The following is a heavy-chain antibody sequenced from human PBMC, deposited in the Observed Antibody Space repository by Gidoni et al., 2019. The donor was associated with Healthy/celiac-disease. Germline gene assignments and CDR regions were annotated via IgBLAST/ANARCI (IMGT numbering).Heavy chain of an antibody. Sequence: QVQLQQWGAGLLKPSETLSLTCAVYGGSCSGYYWLWLRQPPGKGLEWIGAVNHSGRTNYNPSLKSRVTISVDTSKNQFSLKLSSVTAADTAVYYCARAKADFWSGYYRGYRSAGFDYWGQGTLVTVSS. CDR2: VNHSGRT. D-gene: IGHD3-3*01. J-gene: IGHJ4*02. CDR3: ARAKADFWSGYYRGYRSAGFDY. V-gene: IGHV4-34*01. CDR1: GGSCSGYY.